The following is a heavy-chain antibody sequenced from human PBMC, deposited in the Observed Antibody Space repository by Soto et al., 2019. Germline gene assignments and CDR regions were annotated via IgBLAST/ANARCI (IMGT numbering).Heavy chain of an antibody. D-gene: IGHD6-13*01. J-gene: IGHJ4*02. Sequence: EVQLLESGGGLVQPGGSLRLCCAASGLTFSSYAMSWVRQAPGKGLEWVSAISDSGGKTYYGDSVKGRFTISRDNSKNTLCLQMNSLRAEDTAVYYCARDRKVWQYWDQGTLVTVSS. V-gene: IGHV3-23*01. CDR3: ARDRKVWQY. CDR2: ISDSGGKT. CDR1: GLTFSSYA.